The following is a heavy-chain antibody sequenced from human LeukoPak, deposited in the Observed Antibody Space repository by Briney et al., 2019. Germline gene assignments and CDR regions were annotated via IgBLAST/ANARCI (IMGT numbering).Heavy chain of an antibody. CDR3: ARGLWELRGNWFDP. J-gene: IGHJ5*02. Sequence: SETLSLTCAVYGGSFSGYYWSWIRQPPGKGLEWIGEINHSGSTNYNPSLKSRVTISVDTSKNQFSLKLSSVSAADTAVYYCARGLWELRGNWFDPWGQGTLVTVSS. V-gene: IGHV4-34*01. CDR1: GGSFSGYY. D-gene: IGHD1-26*01. CDR2: INHSGST.